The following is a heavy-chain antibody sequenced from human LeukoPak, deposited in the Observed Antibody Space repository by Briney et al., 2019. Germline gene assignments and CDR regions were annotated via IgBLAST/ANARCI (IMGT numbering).Heavy chain of an antibody. D-gene: IGHD3-10*01. CDR3: ARVRITMVRGVIHLYYYYYMDV. CDR1: GGSFSGYY. J-gene: IGHJ6*03. CDR2: INHSGST. Sequence: SETLSLTCAVYGGSFSGYYWSWIRQPPGKGLEWIGEINHSGSTNYNPSLKSRVTISVDTSKNQFSLKLSSVTAADTAVYYCARVRITMVRGVIHLYYYYYMDVWGKGTTVTVSS. V-gene: IGHV4-34*01.